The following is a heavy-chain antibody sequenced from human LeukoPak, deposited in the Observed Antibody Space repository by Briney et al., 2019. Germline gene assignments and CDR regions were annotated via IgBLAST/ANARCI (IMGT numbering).Heavy chain of an antibody. CDR3: AREGGFYRPLYY. CDR1: GGSGTSTNW. V-gene: IGHV4-4*02. CDR2: VHLDGRT. D-gene: IGHD3-3*01. J-gene: IGHJ4*02. Sequence: SETLSLTCYVSGGSGTSTNWWTWVRQPPGKGLEWIGEVHLDGRTNYNPSLKSRLIMSVDLPEDHTSLKLTSVTAADTAVYYCAREGGFYRPLYYSGQGTLVTVSS.